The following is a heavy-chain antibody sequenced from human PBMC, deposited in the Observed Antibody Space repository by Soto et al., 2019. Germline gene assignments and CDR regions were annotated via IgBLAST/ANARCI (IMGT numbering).Heavy chain of an antibody. D-gene: IGHD3-9*01. J-gene: IGHJ6*02. CDR2: ISYDGSNK. CDR3: ARDRSLLLRYFDWLLDGMDV. V-gene: IGHV3-30-3*01. CDR1: GFTFSSYA. Sequence: LRLSCAASGFTFSSYAMHWVRQAPGKGLEWVAVISYDGSNKYYADSVKGRFTISRDNSKNTLYLQMNSLRAEDTAVYYCARDRSLLLRYFDWLLDGMDVWGQGTTVTVSS.